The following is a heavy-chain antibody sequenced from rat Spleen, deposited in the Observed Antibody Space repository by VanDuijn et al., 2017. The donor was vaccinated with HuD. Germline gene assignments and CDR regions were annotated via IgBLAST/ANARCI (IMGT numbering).Heavy chain of an antibody. Sequence: EVQLVESGGGLVQPGRSMKLSCAASGFTFSNYYMAWVRQAPTKGLEWVASISTGGGNTYYRDSVKGRFTISRDNAKSTLYLQMDSLRSEDTATYYCARHTMGITPYNWFAYWGQGTLVTVSS. D-gene: IGHD1-9*01. CDR3: ARHTMGITPYNWFAY. CDR2: ISTGGGNT. CDR1: GFTFSNYY. V-gene: IGHV5-25*01. J-gene: IGHJ3*01.